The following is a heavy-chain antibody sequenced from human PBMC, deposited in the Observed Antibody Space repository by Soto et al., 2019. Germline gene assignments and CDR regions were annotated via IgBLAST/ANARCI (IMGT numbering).Heavy chain of an antibody. CDR3: AREGQAPYYYYGMDV. CDR2: ISGYNGNT. Sequence: QVQVVQSGDEVKKPGASVKVSCKASGYTFTNYGFSWVRQAPGQGLEWMGWISGYNGNTKYAEKFQGRVTMTTDTSTSTAQMELRSLRSDDTAVYYCAREGQAPYYYYGMDVWGQGTEVTVSS. J-gene: IGHJ6*02. V-gene: IGHV1-18*01. CDR1: GYTFTNYG.